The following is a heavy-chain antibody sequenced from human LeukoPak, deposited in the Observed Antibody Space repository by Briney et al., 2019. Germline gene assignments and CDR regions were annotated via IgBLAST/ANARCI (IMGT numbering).Heavy chain of an antibody. J-gene: IGHJ4*02. Sequence: GASVKVSCKASGYTFTSYDINWVRQATVQGLEWMGWMNPNSGNTGYAQKFQGRVTMTRSTSISTAYMELSSLRSEDTAVYYCARGRALWFGLRNFDYWGQGTLVTVSS. D-gene: IGHD3-10*01. CDR2: MNPNSGNT. CDR3: ARGRALWFGLRNFDY. CDR1: GYTFTSYD. V-gene: IGHV1-8*01.